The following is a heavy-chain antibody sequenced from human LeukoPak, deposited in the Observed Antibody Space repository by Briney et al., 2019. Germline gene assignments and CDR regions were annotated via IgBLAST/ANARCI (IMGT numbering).Heavy chain of an antibody. CDR1: GYTFTSYY. J-gene: IGHJ6*03. D-gene: IGHD3-3*01. V-gene: IGHV1-46*01. Sequence: ASVKVSCKASGYTFTSYYMHWVRQAPGQGLEWMGIINPSGGSTSYAQKFQGRVTMTRDTSTSTVYMELSSLRSEDTAVYYCARGTYDFFAPGAFMDVWGKGTTVTVSS. CDR3: ARGTYDFFAPGAFMDV. CDR2: INPSGGST.